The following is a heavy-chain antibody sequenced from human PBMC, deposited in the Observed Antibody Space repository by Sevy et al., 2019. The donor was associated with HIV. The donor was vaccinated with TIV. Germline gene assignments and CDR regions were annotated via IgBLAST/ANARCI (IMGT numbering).Heavy chain of an antibody. CDR2: ISGSDGTT. Sequence: GSLRLSCAASGFTFSDYYMSWIRQAPGKGLEWISDISGSDGTTYYADSVKGRFTISRDNAKNSLYLQMNSLRAEDTAVYYCARDHVKDGDLGDYYYYAMDVWGQGTTVTVSS. D-gene: IGHD4-17*01. CDR3: ARDHVKDGDLGDYYYYAMDV. V-gene: IGHV3-11*01. J-gene: IGHJ6*02. CDR1: GFTFSDYY.